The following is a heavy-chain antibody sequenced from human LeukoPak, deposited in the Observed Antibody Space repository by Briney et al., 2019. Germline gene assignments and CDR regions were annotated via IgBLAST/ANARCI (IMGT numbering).Heavy chain of an antibody. CDR1: GYTFTSYD. V-gene: IGHV1-8*03. D-gene: IGHD2-2*01. J-gene: IGHJ4*02. CDR3: ARGLRDIVVVPAHYYFDY. CDR2: MNPNSGNT. Sequence: ASXXVSCKASGYTFTSYDINWVRQATGQGLEWMGWMNPNSGNTGYAQKFQGGVTITRNTSISTAYMEMRRMRAEERAVYYCARGLRDIVVVPAHYYFDYWGQGTLVTVSS.